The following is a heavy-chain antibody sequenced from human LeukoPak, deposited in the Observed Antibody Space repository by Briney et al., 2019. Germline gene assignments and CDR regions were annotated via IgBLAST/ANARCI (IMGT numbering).Heavy chain of an antibody. D-gene: IGHD7-27*01. CDR1: GDSITNYY. CDR3: ARQVNWDYLDY. CDR2: ISYTGST. J-gene: IGHJ4*02. Sequence: SETLSLTCTVSGDSITNYYWNWIRQSPGKGLEWIGYISYTGSTKYSPSLKSRVTMSIDTSSNQFSLRLNSVTAADTAMYFCARQVNWDYLDYWGQGPLVTVSS. V-gene: IGHV4-59*08.